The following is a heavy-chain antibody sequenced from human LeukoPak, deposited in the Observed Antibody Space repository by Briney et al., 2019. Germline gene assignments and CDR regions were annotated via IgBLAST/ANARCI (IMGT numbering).Heavy chain of an antibody. CDR1: GFALTSFT. CDR2: INAGSTAT. D-gene: IGHD6-13*01. J-gene: IGHJ4*02. Sequence: VASVKLSCKASGFALTSFTFHWVRQAPGQSLEWMGWINAGSTATKYSQKFQGRVNMTRDTSATTVYMELSSLTSEDTAVYFCARRQAAAGDYWGQGTLVTVSS. CDR3: ARRQAAAGDY. V-gene: IGHV1-3*01.